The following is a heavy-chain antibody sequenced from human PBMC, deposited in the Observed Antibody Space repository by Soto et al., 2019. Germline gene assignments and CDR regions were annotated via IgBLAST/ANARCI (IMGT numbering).Heavy chain of an antibody. CDR2: MNPNSGNT. CDR3: ARRPRDWGFDY. J-gene: IGHJ4*02. D-gene: IGHD7-27*01. CDR1: GYTFTSYD. V-gene: IGHV1-8*01. Sequence: QVQLVQSGAEVKRPGASVKVSCKASGYTFTSYDINWVRQATGQGFEGMGWMNPNSGNTGYAQKFQGRATMTRDTSITPAYMELSSLRSEDTAVYYCARRPRDWGFDYWGQGTLVTVSS.